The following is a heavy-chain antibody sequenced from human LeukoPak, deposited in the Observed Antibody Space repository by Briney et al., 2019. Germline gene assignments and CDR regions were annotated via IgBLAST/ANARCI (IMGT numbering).Heavy chain of an antibody. CDR1: GFTFSSYS. CDR2: ISSSSSYI. Sequence: PGGSPRLSCAASGFTFSSYSMNWVRQAPGKGLEWVSSISSSSSYIYYADSVKGRFTISRDNAKNSLYLQMNSLRAEDTAVYYCAREPPIVCGGDCYSWADDAFDIWGQGTMVTVSS. J-gene: IGHJ3*02. D-gene: IGHD2-21*02. V-gene: IGHV3-21*01. CDR3: AREPPIVCGGDCYSWADDAFDI.